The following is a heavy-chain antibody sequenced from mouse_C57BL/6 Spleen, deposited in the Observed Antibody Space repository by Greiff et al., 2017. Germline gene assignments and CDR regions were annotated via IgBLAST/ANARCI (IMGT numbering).Heavy chain of an antibody. CDR1: GYTFTDYN. V-gene: IGHV1-22*01. Sequence: EVQLQQSGPELVKPGASVKMSCKASGYTFTDYNMHWVKQSHGKSLEWIGYINPNNGGTSYNQKFKGKAKLTVNKSSSTAYMELRSLTSEDSAVYYCAREGFLYWYFDVWGTGTTVTVSS. J-gene: IGHJ1*03. CDR3: AREGFLYWYFDV. CDR2: INPNNGGT.